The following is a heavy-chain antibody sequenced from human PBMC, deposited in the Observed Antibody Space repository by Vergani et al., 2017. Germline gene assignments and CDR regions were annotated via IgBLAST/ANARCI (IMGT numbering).Heavy chain of an antibody. CDR1: GGSFSGYY. J-gene: IGHJ4*02. Sequence: QVQLQQWGAGLLKPSETLSLTCAVYGGSFSGYYWSWIRQPPGKGLEWIGEINHSGSTNYNPSLKSRVTISVDTSKNQFSLKLSSVTAADTAVYYCARGTTSXYDYWGQGTLVTVSS. CDR3: ARGTTSXYDY. D-gene: IGHD1-1*01. CDR2: INHSGST. V-gene: IGHV4-34*01.